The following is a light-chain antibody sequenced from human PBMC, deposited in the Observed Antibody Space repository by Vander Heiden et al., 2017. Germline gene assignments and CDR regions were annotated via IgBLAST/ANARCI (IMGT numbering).Light chain of an antibody. CDR3: QQYGGLPFT. J-gene: IGKJ3*01. Sequence: EIVLTQSPATLSSSPGERATLSCRASQSIASVYLAWYQQIPGQTPRLLIYGASSRATGIPDRFSGSGSGTDFTLTISRLEPEDSAMYYCQQYGGLPFTFGPGTKVEIK. V-gene: IGKV3-20*01. CDR1: QSIASVY. CDR2: GAS.